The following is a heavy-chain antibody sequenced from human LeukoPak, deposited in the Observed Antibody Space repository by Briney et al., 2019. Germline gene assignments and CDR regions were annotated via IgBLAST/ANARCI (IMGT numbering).Heavy chain of an antibody. D-gene: IGHD2-21*01. CDR1: KFTFMNYA. V-gene: IGHV3-7*03. J-gene: IGHJ4*02. CDR3: ARDAAYKKFDY. CDR2: MSPDGNGK. Sequence: AGGSLRLSCTASKFTFMNYAMHWVRQAPGKGLEWVASMSPDGNGKGYVHSVRGRFTISRDNAENSLYPHMDRLTAEDTAVYYCARDAAYKKFDYWGQGTVVTVSS.